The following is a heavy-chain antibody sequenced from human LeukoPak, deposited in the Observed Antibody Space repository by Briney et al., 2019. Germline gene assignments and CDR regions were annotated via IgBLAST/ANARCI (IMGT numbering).Heavy chain of an antibody. D-gene: IGHD3-22*01. Sequence: GGSLRLSCAASGSTFSNAWMGWVRQAPGKGLEWVGRIKSKTDGGTTDYAAPVKGRFTISRDDSKNTLYLQMNSLRAEDTAVYYCAKDWGRLQITMIVVAWGQGTLVTVSS. CDR2: IKSKTDGGTT. J-gene: IGHJ5*02. CDR1: GSTFSNAW. CDR3: AKDWGRLQITMIVVA. V-gene: IGHV3-15*01.